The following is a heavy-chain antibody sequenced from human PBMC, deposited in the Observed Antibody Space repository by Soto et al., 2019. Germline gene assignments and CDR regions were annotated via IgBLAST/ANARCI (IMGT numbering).Heavy chain of an antibody. V-gene: IGHV3-21*01. CDR2: LNSISNSV. CDR3: TRTPDY. Sequence: WGSLRLSCVASGFTFSTYTMTWVRQAPGKGLEWVASLNSISNSVYYVDSVRGRFTISRDNSKNSLFLQVNSLRPEDTGFYYCTRTPDYWGPGTLATVSS. CDR1: GFTFSTYT. J-gene: IGHJ4*02.